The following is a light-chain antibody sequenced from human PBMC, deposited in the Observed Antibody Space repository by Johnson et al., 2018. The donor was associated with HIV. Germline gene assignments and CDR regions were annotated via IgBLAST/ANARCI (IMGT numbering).Light chain of an antibody. CDR1: SSNIGSNT. CDR2: RNN. J-gene: IGLJ1*01. Sequence: SVLTQPPSASATPGQRVTISCSGSSSNIGSNTVNWYQQLPGTAPKLLIYRNNQRPSGVPDRFSGSKSGTSASLAISGLQAEDEAAYYCAAWDDSLNGPVFGTGTKVTVL. CDR3: AAWDDSLNGPV. V-gene: IGLV1-44*01.